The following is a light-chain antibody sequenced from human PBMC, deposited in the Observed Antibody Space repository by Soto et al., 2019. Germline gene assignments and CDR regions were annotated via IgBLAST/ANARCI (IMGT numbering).Light chain of an antibody. CDR3: QAWASSTYVV. CDR1: KLGDKY. Sequence: SSELTQPPSVSVSPGQTASITCSGDKLGDKYACWYQQKPGQSPVLVIYQDSKRPSGIPERFSGSNSGNTATLTISGTQAMDEADYYCQAWASSTYVVFGGGTKLTVL. J-gene: IGLJ2*01. CDR2: QDS. V-gene: IGLV3-1*01.